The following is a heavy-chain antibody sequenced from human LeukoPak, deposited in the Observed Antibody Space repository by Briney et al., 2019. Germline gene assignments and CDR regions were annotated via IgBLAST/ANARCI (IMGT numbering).Heavy chain of an antibody. CDR3: AGGSSPSGASFDY. CDR1: GFTVSSNY. J-gene: IGHJ4*02. Sequence: GGSLRLSCAASGFTVSSNYVSWVRQAPGKGLEWVSIIYTAGSTYYADSVKGRFTIPRDKSKNTLDLQMNSLRAEDTAVYYCAGGSSPSGASFDYWGQGTLVTVSS. D-gene: IGHD3-10*01. V-gene: IGHV3-66*01. CDR2: IYTAGST.